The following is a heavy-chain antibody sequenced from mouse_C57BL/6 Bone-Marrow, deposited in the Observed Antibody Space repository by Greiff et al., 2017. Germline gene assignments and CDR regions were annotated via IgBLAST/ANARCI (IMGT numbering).Heavy chain of an antibody. Sequence: QVQLQQSGAELVRPGASVKLSCKASGYTFTDYYINWVKQRPGQGLEWIARIYPGSGNTYYNEKFKGKATLTAEKSSSPAYMQLSSLTSEDSAVYFCARGNWDLAYWGQGTLVTVSA. CDR1: GYTFTDYY. D-gene: IGHD4-1*01. CDR3: ARGNWDLAY. J-gene: IGHJ3*01. CDR2: IYPGSGNT. V-gene: IGHV1-76*01.